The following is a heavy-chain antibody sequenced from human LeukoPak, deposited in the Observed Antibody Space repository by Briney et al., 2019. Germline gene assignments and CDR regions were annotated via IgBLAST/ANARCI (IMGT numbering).Heavy chain of an antibody. Sequence: GGSLRLSCADSGFTFSSHWMHWVRQAPGKGLVWVSRIKYDASSTSYADSVKGRFTISRDNAKNTLYLQMNSLRAEDPAVYYCARGATYAYYQDYWGQGTLVTVSS. V-gene: IGHV3-74*01. D-gene: IGHD1-26*01. CDR1: GFTFSSHW. CDR2: IKYDASST. CDR3: ARGATYAYYQDY. J-gene: IGHJ4*02.